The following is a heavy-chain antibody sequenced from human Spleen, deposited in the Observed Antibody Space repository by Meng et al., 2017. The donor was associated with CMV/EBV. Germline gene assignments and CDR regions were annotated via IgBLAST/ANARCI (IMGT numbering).Heavy chain of an antibody. Sequence: SETLSLTCTVSGGSISSSSHYWGWIRQPPGKGLEWIATIYYNGGTSYNPSLKSRVTISVDTSKNQFSLKLSSVTAADTAVYFCARARPNYDFWSGWIDYWGQGALVTVSS. V-gene: IGHV4-39*07. J-gene: IGHJ4*02. CDR2: IYYNGGT. CDR1: GGSISSSSHY. CDR3: ARARPNYDFWSGWIDY. D-gene: IGHD3-3*01.